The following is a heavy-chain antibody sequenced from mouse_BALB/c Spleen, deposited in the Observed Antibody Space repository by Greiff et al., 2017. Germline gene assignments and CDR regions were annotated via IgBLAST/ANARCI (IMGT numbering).Heavy chain of an antibody. Sequence: LQQPGSELVGPGASVKLSCKASGYTFTSYWMHWVKQRPGQGLEWIGKIYPGSGSTNYDEKFKSKATLTVDTSSSTAYIQLSSLTSEDSAVYYCTRSTMITTGDYFDYWGQGTSLTVSS. V-gene: IGHV1S22*01. CDR2: IYPGSGST. CDR3: TRSTMITTGDYFDY. J-gene: IGHJ2*02. D-gene: IGHD2-4*01. CDR1: GYTFTSYW.